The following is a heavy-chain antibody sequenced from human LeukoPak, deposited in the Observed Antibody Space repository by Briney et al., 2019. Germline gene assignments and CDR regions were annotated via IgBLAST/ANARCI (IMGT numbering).Heavy chain of an antibody. CDR2: IKNDGSEK. CDR1: GFTFSNYW. CDR3: ARGLYDVSSALDC. J-gene: IGHJ4*02. D-gene: IGHD3-22*01. V-gene: IGHV3-7*01. Sequence: GGSLRLSCAPSGFTFSNYWMSWVRQAPGKGLEWVASIKNDGSEKYYVDSVKGRFTISRDNAENSLYLHMISLRAEDTDVYYCARGLYDVSSALDCWGERIVVTVSS.